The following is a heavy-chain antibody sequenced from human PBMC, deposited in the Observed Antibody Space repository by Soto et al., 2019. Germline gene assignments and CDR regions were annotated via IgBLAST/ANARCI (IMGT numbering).Heavy chain of an antibody. Sequence: GASVKVSCKASGGTFSSYAISWVRQAPGQGLEWMGGIIPIFGTANYAQKFQGRVTITADESTSTAYMELSSLRSEDTAVYYCARDREQLASYYYYGIDVWGQGTTVTVSS. CDR2: IIPIFGTA. J-gene: IGHJ6*02. V-gene: IGHV1-69*13. CDR3: ARDREQLASYYYYGIDV. D-gene: IGHD6-13*01. CDR1: GGTFSSYA.